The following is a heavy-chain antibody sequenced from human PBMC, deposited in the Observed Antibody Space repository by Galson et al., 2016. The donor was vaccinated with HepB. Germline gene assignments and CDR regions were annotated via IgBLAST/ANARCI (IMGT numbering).Heavy chain of an antibody. CDR1: GSTFSSYA. CDR3: AKDQKRRLLSPVTVAGTDY. D-gene: IGHD6-19*01. V-gene: IGHV3-23*01. CDR2: ISGSGVIT. J-gene: IGHJ4*02. Sequence: SLRLSCAASGSTFSSYAMSWVRQAPGKGLEWVSAISGSGVITYYADSVKGRFTISRDNSNNTLYLQMNSLRAEGTAVYYCAKDQKRRLLSPVTVAGTDYWGQGTLVTVSS.